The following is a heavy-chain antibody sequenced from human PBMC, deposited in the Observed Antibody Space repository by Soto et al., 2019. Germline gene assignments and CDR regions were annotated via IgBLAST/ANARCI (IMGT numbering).Heavy chain of an antibody. CDR1: GFTVSRNY. J-gene: IGHJ4*02. V-gene: IGHV3-53*01. D-gene: IGHD1-1*01. CDR2: SYSGGTT. CDR3: ARWNGYGDS. Sequence: PGGSLRLSCAASGFTVSRNYVSWVRQAPGKGLAWVSLSYSGGTTDYADSVKGRFTISRDNSKNTLYLQMNSLRAEDTAVYYCARWNGYGDSWGQGTLVTVSS.